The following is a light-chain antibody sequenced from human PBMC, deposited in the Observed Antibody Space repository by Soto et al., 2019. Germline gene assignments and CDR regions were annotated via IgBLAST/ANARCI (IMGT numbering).Light chain of an antibody. Sequence: EIVMTQSPATLSVSPGERATLSCRASQSVSSSYLAWYQQKPVQAPSLLIYGASSRATGIPDRFSGSGSGTDFTLTISRLEPEDFAVYYCQQYGSSPPLTFGGGTKVDIK. V-gene: IGKV3-20*01. J-gene: IGKJ4*01. CDR3: QQYGSSPPLT. CDR2: GAS. CDR1: QSVSSSY.